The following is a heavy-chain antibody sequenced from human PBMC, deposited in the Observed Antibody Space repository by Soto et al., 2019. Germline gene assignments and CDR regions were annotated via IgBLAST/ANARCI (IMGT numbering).Heavy chain of an antibody. J-gene: IGHJ4*02. D-gene: IGHD2-8*01. V-gene: IGHV3-23*01. CDR2: ISGSGGST. CDR3: ARGMSPLYYCTNGVCYDCSGGSCYLYFDY. CDR1: GFTFSSYA. Sequence: GGSLRLSCAASGFTFSSYAMSWVRQAPGKGLEWVSAISGSGGSTYYADSVKGRFTISRDNSKNTLYRQSNSLRAEDTAVDYCARGMSPLYYCTNGVCYDCSGGSCYLYFDYWGQGTLVTVSS.